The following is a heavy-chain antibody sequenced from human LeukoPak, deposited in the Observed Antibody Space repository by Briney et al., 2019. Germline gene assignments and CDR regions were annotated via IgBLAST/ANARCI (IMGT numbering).Heavy chain of an antibody. Sequence: PGGSLRLSCAASGFTFSSYGMHWVRQAPGKGLEWVAFIRYDGSNKYYADSVKGRFTISRDNSKNTLYLQMNSLRAEDTAVYYCAEDFYDILTGYYLGYWGQGTLVTVSS. CDR3: AEDFYDILTGYYLGY. CDR1: GFTFSSYG. J-gene: IGHJ4*02. V-gene: IGHV3-30*02. D-gene: IGHD3-9*01. CDR2: IRYDGSNK.